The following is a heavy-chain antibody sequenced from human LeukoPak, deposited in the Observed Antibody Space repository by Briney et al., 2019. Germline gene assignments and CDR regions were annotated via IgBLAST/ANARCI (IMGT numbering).Heavy chain of an antibody. J-gene: IGHJ5*02. CDR1: GYTFTGYY. V-gene: IGHV1-2*02. CDR2: INPNSGGT. Sequence: ASVKVSCKASGYTFTGYYMHWVRQAPGQGLEWMGWINPNSGGTNYAQKFQGRVTMTRDTSISTAYMELSRLRSDDTAVYYRARVEVAMVRGVIIFSWFDPWGQGTLVTVSS. CDR3: ARVEVAMVRGVIIFSWFDP. D-gene: IGHD3-10*01.